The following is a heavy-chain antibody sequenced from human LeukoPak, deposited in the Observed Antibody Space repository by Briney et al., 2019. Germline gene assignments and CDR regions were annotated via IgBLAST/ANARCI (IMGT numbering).Heavy chain of an antibody. CDR3: AKVADTVKDGWHHYYGMDV. CDR1: GFTFSNYG. CDR2: ISGGGANT. J-gene: IGHJ6*02. D-gene: IGHD4-17*01. V-gene: IGHV3-23*01. Sequence: QAGGSLRLSCAASGFTFSNYGMSWVRQAPGKGLEWVSAISGGGANTYYADSVKGRFTVSRDNSKNTVYLQMISLSAEDTAFYYCAKVADTVKDGWHHYYGMDVWGQGTTVTVSS.